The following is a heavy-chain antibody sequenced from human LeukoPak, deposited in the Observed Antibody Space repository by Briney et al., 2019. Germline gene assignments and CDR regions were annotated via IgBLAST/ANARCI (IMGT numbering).Heavy chain of an antibody. J-gene: IGHJ6*03. V-gene: IGHV4-59*08. D-gene: IGHD3-10*01. Sequence: SETLSLTCTVSGGSISSYYWSWIRQPPGKGLEWIGYIYYSGSTNYNPSLKSRVTISVDTSKSQFSLKLSSVTAADTAVYYCARYYGSGSLWGYYYYYMDVWGKGTTVTISS. CDR3: ARYYGSGSLWGYYYYYMDV. CDR2: IYYSGST. CDR1: GGSISSYY.